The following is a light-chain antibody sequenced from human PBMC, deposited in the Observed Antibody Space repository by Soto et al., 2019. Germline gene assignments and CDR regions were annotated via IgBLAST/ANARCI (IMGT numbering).Light chain of an antibody. CDR1: QSVSSSY. Sequence: EIVLTQSPGTLSLSPGERATLSCRASQSVSSSYLTWYQQKPGQAPRLLIYGASSRTTAIPDRFIGSGFGTDFTLTISRLEPEDVGVYYCQQYVSSQWNTSDQGTKLEIK. CDR3: QQYVSSQWNT. CDR2: GAS. J-gene: IGKJ2*01. V-gene: IGKV3-20*01.